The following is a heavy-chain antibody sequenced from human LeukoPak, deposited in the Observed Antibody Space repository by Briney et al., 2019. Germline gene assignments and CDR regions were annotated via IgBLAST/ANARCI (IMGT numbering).Heavy chain of an antibody. Sequence: SETLSLTCTASGGSISSYFWSWIRQPPGKGLEWIGYIYPSGSTNYNPSLKSRVTISVDTSKNQFSLKLSSVTAADTAVYYCARNVEYYDFWSGYLNWFDPWGQGTLVTVSS. D-gene: IGHD3-3*01. CDR3: ARNVEYYDFWSGYLNWFDP. CDR1: GGSISSYF. V-gene: IGHV4-4*09. J-gene: IGHJ5*02. CDR2: IYPSGST.